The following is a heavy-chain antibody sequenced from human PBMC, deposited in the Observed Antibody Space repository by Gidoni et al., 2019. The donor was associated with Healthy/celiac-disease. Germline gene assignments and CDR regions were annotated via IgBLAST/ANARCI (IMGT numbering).Heavy chain of an antibody. D-gene: IGHD6-19*01. Sequence: EVQLVQSGAEVKKPGESLKISCQGSGYSFTSYWIGWVRQMPGKGLEWMGIIYPGDSDTRYSPSFQGQVTISADKSISTAYLQWSSLKASDTAMYYCARLYKTSIAVAGPLDYWGQGTLVTVSS. CDR2: IYPGDSDT. V-gene: IGHV5-51*01. J-gene: IGHJ4*02. CDR1: GYSFTSYW. CDR3: ARLYKTSIAVAGPLDY.